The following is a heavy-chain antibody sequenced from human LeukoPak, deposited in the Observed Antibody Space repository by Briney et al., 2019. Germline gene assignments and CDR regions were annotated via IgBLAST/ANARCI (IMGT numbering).Heavy chain of an antibody. D-gene: IGHD6-19*01. CDR1: GYRISSGYH. CDR2: IDQSGSA. V-gene: IGHV4-38-2*02. Sequence: SETLSLTCTVSGYRISSGYHWGWIRQTPGKGLEWLGSIDQSGSAYDNPSLRSRVTISLDTSKNQVYLKVNSVTAADTAVYYCAREWLPIGSGWYRANWFDPWGQGTLVTVSS. J-gene: IGHJ5*02. CDR3: AREWLPIGSGWYRANWFDP.